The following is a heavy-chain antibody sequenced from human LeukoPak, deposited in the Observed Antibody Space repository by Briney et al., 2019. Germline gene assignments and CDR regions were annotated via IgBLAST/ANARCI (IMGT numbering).Heavy chain of an antibody. V-gene: IGHV3-7*01. CDR2: IKQDESEK. CDR3: ARTPVVAATHLPRNDKDY. D-gene: IGHD2-15*01. J-gene: IGHJ4*02. CDR1: GFTFSSYW. Sequence: GGSLRLSCAASGFTFSSYWMSWVRQAPGKGLEWVANIKQDESEKYYVDSVKCRFTISRDNAKNSLYLQMNSLRAEDTAVYYCARTPVVAATHLPRNDKDYWGQGTLVTVSS.